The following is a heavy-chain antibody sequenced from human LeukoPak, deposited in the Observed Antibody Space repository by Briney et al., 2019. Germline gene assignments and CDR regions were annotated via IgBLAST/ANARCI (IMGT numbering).Heavy chain of an antibody. CDR3: GRVGYDSSGYYYVDY. D-gene: IGHD3-22*01. J-gene: IGHJ4*02. CDR1: GVSITIYY. V-gene: IGHV4-59*01. CDR2: IYYIGST. Sequence: PLQTLSLTCTVSGVSITIYYTSCIRDPPGGRLEWIGYIYYIGSTNYNPSLKSRVTISVDTSKNKISLKLSSVSAPDTAVYYCGRVGYDSSGYYYVDYWGQGTLVSVPS.